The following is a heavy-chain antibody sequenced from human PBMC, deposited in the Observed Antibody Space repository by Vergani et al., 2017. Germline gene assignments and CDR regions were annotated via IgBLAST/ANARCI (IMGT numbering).Heavy chain of an antibody. CDR1: GGSISSSSYY. V-gene: IGHV4-39*07. CDR2: IYYSGST. D-gene: IGHD3-10*01. CDR3: ARLGYYGSGSYYIYYGMDV. Sequence: QLQLPESGPGLVKPSETLSLTCTVSGGSISSSSYYWGWIRQPPGKGLEWIGSIYYSGSTYYNPSLKSRVTISVDTSKNQFSLTLSSVTAADTAVYYCARLGYYGSGSYYIYYGMDVWGQGTTVTVSS. J-gene: IGHJ6*02.